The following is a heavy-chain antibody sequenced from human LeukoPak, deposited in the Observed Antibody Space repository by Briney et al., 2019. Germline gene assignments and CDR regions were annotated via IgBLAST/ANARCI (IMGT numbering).Heavy chain of an antibody. D-gene: IGHD5-24*01. Sequence: PGGSLRLSCAASGFTFSSYAMSWVRQAPGKGLEWVSAISGSGGSTYYADSVKGRFTISRDNSKNTLYLQMNSLRAEDTAVYYCARGWDGYNSALGYYYGMDVWGQGTTVTVSS. CDR3: ARGWDGYNSALGYYYGMDV. CDR2: ISGSGGST. J-gene: IGHJ6*02. CDR1: GFTFSSYA. V-gene: IGHV3-23*01.